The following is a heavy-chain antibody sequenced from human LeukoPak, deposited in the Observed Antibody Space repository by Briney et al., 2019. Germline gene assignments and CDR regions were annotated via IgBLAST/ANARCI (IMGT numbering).Heavy chain of an antibody. CDR2: INHSGNS. Sequence: PSETLSLTCAVSGGSISGFYWSWIRQPPGKGLEWIAEINHSGNSNYNPALKSRVTISVDTSKNQFSLKLSSVTAADTAVYYCARDTIVATIMINYFDYWGQGTLVSVSS. CDR3: ARDTIVATIMINYFDY. V-gene: IGHV4-34*01. CDR1: GGSISGFY. J-gene: IGHJ4*02. D-gene: IGHD5-12*01.